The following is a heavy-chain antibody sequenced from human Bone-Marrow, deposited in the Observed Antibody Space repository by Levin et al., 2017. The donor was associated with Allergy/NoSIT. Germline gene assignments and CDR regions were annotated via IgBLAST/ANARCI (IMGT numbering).Heavy chain of an antibody. V-gene: IGHV5-51*01. J-gene: IGHJ4*02. CDR3: ARWRTGYPQYFVDF. Sequence: GLEWMGIIYPGDSDTTYSPSFQGQVTFSADKSISTAYLQWGSLKASDTAMYYGARWRTGYPQYFVDFWGQGTLVTVSS. CDR2: IYPGDSDT. D-gene: IGHD3/OR15-3a*01.